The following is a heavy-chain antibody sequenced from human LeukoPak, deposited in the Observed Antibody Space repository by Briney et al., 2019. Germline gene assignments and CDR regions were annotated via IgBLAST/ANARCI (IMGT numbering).Heavy chain of an antibody. CDR2: INIDERIT. Sequence: GGSLRLSCAASGFSFSTQRMHWVRQAPGKGLVWVSYINIDERITGYADSVKGRFTISRDNAKNTVYLQMNSLRAEDTAVYYCVSFYETYWGRGTLVTVSS. CDR1: GFSFSTQR. J-gene: IGHJ4*02. D-gene: IGHD2/OR15-2a*01. V-gene: IGHV3-74*01. CDR3: VSFYETY.